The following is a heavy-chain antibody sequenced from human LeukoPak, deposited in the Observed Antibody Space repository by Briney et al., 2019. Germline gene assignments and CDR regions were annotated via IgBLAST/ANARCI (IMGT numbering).Heavy chain of an antibody. D-gene: IGHD1-26*01. Sequence: ASVTVSCKASGGTFSSYAISWVRQAPGQGLEWMGGILPIFRTANYTQKFQGRVTITTDESTSTAYMELSSLRSEDAAVYYCARVGIVGATADYWGQGTLVTVSS. CDR1: GGTFSSYA. V-gene: IGHV1-69*05. J-gene: IGHJ4*02. CDR3: ARVGIVGATADY. CDR2: ILPIFRTA.